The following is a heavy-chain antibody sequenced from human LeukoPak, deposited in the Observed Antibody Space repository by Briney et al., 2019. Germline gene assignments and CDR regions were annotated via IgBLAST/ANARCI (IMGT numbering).Heavy chain of an antibody. Sequence: PGGSLRLSCAASGFTFSSYAMSWVRQAPGKGLEWVSAISGSGGSTYYADSVKGRFTISRDNSKNTLYLQMNSLRAEDTAVYYCAKDYIYYYGSGSYYDYRGQGTLVTVSS. J-gene: IGHJ4*02. D-gene: IGHD3-10*01. CDR3: AKDYIYYYGSGSYYDY. CDR2: ISGSGGST. CDR1: GFTFSSYA. V-gene: IGHV3-23*01.